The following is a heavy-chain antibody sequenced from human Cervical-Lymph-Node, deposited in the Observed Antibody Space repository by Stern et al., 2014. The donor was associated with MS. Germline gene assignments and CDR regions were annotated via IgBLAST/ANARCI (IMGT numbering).Heavy chain of an antibody. CDR3: ARERDNSYAFDS. J-gene: IGHJ4*02. CDR1: GGTFSTSV. D-gene: IGHD3-16*01. Sequence: VQLEESGAEMRKPGSSVRVSCKASGGTFSTSVISWLRQARGQGLEWMGGISPMFGRANYAQKFQGSVTITADESTSTVYMGLTSLRSEDTGVYYCARERDNSYAFDSWGQGTLLTVSS. CDR2: ISPMFGRA. V-gene: IGHV1-69*01.